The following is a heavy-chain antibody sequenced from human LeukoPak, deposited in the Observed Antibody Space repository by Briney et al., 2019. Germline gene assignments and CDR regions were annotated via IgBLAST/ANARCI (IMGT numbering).Heavy chain of an antibody. CDR2: INPNSGGT. D-gene: IGHD2-15*01. CDR3: AREQDIVVVVAATGAFDI. J-gene: IGHJ3*02. Sequence: ASVKVSCKASGYTFTSYDINWVRQATGQGLEWMGWINPNSGGTNYAQKFQGRVTMTRDTSISTAYMELSRLRSDDTAVYYCAREQDIVVVVAATGAFDIWGQGTMVTVSS. CDR1: GYTFTSYD. V-gene: IGHV1-2*02.